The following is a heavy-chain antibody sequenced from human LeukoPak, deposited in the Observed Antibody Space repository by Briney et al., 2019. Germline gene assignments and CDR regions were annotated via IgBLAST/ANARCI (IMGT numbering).Heavy chain of an antibody. CDR2: IGHDGSNK. V-gene: IGHV3-30*02. D-gene: IGHD3-22*01. Sequence: PGGSLRLSCAASGFTFNRYGVHWVRQAPGRGLEWVAYIGHDGSNKYYADSVKGRFTISRDSSKNTLYLQMNSLRAEDTAVYYCARDVRIAYYDRSPDYWGQGTLVTVSS. CDR1: GFTFNRYG. J-gene: IGHJ4*02. CDR3: ARDVRIAYYDRSPDY.